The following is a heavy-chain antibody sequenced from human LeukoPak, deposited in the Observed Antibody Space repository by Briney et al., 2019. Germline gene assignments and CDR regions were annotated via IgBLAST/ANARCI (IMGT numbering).Heavy chain of an antibody. CDR3: ARDSYYYDSSGTLYYYYMDV. CDR2: INPDSGGT. Sequence: ASVKVSCKASGYTFTGYYIHWVRQAPGQGLEWMGWINPDSGGTNYAQKFQGRVTMTRDSSISTAYMELSRLRSDDTAVYYCARDSYYYDSSGTLYYYYMDVWGKGTTVTVSS. V-gene: IGHV1-2*02. J-gene: IGHJ6*03. CDR1: GYTFTGYY. D-gene: IGHD3-22*01.